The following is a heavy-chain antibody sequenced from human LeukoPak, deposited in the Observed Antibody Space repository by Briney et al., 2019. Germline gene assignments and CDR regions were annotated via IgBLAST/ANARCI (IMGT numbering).Heavy chain of an antibody. Sequence: GASVKVSCKASGYTFTGYYMHWVRQAPGQGLEWMGWINPNSGGTNYAQKFQGWVTMTRDTSISTAYMELSRLRSDDTAVYYCASGPAVVPAAPPSWGQGTLVTVSS. V-gene: IGHV1-2*04. CDR3: ASGPAVVPAAPPS. D-gene: IGHD2-2*01. CDR2: INPNSGGT. J-gene: IGHJ4*02. CDR1: GYTFTGYY.